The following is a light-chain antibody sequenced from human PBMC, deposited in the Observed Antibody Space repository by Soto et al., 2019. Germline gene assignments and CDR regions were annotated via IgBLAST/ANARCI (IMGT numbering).Light chain of an antibody. CDR1: QSVSSY. CDR2: DAS. J-gene: IGKJ3*01. CDR3: QQRNSSPLI. V-gene: IGKV3-11*01. Sequence: EIVLTQSPATLSLSPGERATLSCRASQSVSSYLAWYQEKPGQAPRLLIYDASNRATGIPARFSGRGSGTDLTLAIRRVEPEDFAVYYCQQRNSSPLIFGPGTKVDIK.